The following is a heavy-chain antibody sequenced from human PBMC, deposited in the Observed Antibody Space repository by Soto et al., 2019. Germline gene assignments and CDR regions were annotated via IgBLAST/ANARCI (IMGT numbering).Heavy chain of an antibody. CDR1: GGTFSSYT. V-gene: IGHV1-69*02. D-gene: IGHD6-13*01. CDR2: IIPILGIA. CDR3: ACLYSSSWTYFDY. J-gene: IGHJ4*02. Sequence: QVQLVQSGAKVKKPGSSVKVSCKASGGTFSSYTISWVRQSPGQGLEWMGRIIPILGIANYAQKFQGRVTITADKSTSTAYMELSSLRSEDTAVYYCACLYSSSWTYFDYWGQGTLVTVSS.